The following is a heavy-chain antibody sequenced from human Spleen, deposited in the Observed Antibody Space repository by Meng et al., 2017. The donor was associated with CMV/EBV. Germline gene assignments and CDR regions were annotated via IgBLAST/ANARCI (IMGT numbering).Heavy chain of an antibody. CDR2: IHYDGTTT. D-gene: IGHD3-16*01. CDR3: AKDHDNLYDGQLSHYFGMDA. CDR1: GFTFSNYG. J-gene: IGHJ6*02. Sequence: GESLKISCAASGFTFSNYGVHWVRQAPGRGLEWVAFIHYDGTTTDYAESVRGRFTISRDNSKNTLYLQMNSLRPEDTAVYYCAKDHDNLYDGQLSHYFGMDAWGQGTTVTVSS. V-gene: IGHV3-30*02.